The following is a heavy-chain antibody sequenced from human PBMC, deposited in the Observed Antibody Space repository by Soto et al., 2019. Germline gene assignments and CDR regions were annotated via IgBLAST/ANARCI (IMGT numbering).Heavy chain of an antibody. D-gene: IGHD6-13*01. J-gene: IGHJ4*02. Sequence: ESGGGVVQPGRSLRLSCAASGFTFSSYGMHWVRQAPGKGLEWVAVISYDGSNKYYADSVKGRFTISRDNSKNTLYLQMNSLRAEDTAVYYCAGLGSSDLPYWGQGTLVTVSS. CDR2: ISYDGSNK. V-gene: IGHV3-30*03. CDR1: GFTFSSYG. CDR3: AGLGSSDLPY.